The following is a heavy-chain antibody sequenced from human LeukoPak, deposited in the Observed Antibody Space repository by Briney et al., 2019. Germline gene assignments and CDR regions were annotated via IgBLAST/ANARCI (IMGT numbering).Heavy chain of an antibody. CDR2: IYYSGSA. D-gene: IGHD3-3*01. V-gene: IGHV4-59*01. CDR3: ARTSGDTIFGDIDY. CDR1: GGSISSYY. Sequence: SETLSLTCTVSGGSISSYYWSWIRQPPGKGLERMGYIYYSGSANYNPSPKRRVTISVDTSKNQFSLKLSSVTAADTAVYYCARTSGDTIFGDIDYWGQGTLVTVSS. J-gene: IGHJ4*02.